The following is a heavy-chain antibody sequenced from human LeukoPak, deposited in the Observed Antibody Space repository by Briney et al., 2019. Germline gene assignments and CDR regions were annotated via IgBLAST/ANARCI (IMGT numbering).Heavy chain of an antibody. CDR2: INPNSGGT. V-gene: IGHV1-2*02. Sequence: ASVKVSCKASGYTFTGYYMHWVRQAPGQGLEWMGWINPNSGGTNYAQKFQGRVTMTRDTSIGTAYMELSRLRSDDTAVYYCARDGLRLGELPYSWGQGTLVTVSS. J-gene: IGHJ4*02. CDR3: ARDGLRLGELPYS. D-gene: IGHD3-16*01. CDR1: GYTFTGYY.